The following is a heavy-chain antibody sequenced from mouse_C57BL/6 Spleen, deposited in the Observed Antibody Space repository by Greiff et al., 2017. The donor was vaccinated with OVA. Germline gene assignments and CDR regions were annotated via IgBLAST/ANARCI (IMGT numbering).Heavy chain of an antibody. V-gene: IGHV2-2*01. CDR1: GFSLTSYG. D-gene: IGHD2-1*01. J-gene: IGHJ1*03. Sequence: QVQLQQSGPGLVQPSQSLSITCTVSGFSLTSYGVHWVRQSPGKGLEWLGVIWSGGSTDYNAAFISRLSISKDNSKSQVFFKMNSLQADDTAIYYCARKGIYHGPLDVWGTGTTVTVSS. CDR3: ARKGIYHGPLDV. CDR2: IWSGGST.